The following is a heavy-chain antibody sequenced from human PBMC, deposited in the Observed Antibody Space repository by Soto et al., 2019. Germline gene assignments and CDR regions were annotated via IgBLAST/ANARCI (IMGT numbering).Heavy chain of an antibody. D-gene: IGHD1-7*01. J-gene: IGHJ4*02. Sequence: GGSLRLSCTASGFTFGAYAMSWFRQAPGKGLEWVGFIRSKAYGGTTEYAASVKGRFTISRDDSKSIAYLQMNSLKTEDTAVYYCTREKYNWNYGPFDYWGQGTLVTVSS. CDR2: IRSKAYGGTT. CDR1: GFTFGAYA. V-gene: IGHV3-49*03. CDR3: TREKYNWNYGPFDY.